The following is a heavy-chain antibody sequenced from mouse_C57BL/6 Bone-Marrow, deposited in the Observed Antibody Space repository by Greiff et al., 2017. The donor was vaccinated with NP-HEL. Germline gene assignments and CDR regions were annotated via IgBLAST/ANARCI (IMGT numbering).Heavy chain of an antibody. J-gene: IGHJ2*01. D-gene: IGHD1-1*01. V-gene: IGHV5-9*01. CDR2: ISGGGGNT. Sequence: EVKVVESGGGLVKPGGSLKLSCAASGFTFSSYTMSWVRQTPEKRLEWVATISGGGGNTYYQDSVKGRFTISRDNAKNTLYLQMSSLRSEDTALYYCARQGATVVAYYFDYWGQGTTLTVSS. CDR3: ARQGATVVAYYFDY. CDR1: GFTFSSYT.